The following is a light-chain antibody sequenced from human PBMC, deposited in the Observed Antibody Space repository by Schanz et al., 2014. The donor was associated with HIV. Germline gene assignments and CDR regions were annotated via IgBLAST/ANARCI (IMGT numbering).Light chain of an antibody. CDR1: NSNIGAGYD. J-gene: IGLJ3*02. Sequence: QSVLTQPPSVSGAPGERVTISCSGSNSNIGAGYDLPRYQQFPGTAPKLLIYGNSHRPSGVPDRFSGSKSGTSASLAISGLRSEDEADYYCATWDDSLRGRVFGGGTKLTVL. V-gene: IGLV1-40*01. CDR2: GNS. CDR3: ATWDDSLRGRV.